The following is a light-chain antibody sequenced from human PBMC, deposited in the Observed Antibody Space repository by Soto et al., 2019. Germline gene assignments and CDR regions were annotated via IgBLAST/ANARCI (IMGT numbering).Light chain of an antibody. V-gene: IGKV3-15*01. CDR1: QSVSSN. J-gene: IGKJ1*01. CDR3: QHYYNWPRT. Sequence: EIVMTQSPATLSVSPGERATLSCRASQSVSSNLAWYQQKPGQSPRLLVYGASTRATGITARFSGSGSGTDFTLSISSPQSQDSAIYYCQHYYNWPRTFGQGTKVDIK. CDR2: GAS.